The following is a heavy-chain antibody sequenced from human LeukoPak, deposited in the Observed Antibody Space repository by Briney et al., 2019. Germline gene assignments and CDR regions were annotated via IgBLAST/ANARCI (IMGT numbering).Heavy chain of an antibody. D-gene: IGHD2-15*01. V-gene: IGHV3-7*01. CDR1: GFTFSSYW. CDR2: IKQDGSEK. CDR3: ARGIVVVAAMWFDP. Sequence: GGSLRLSCAASGFTFSSYWMSWVRQAPGKGLEWVANIKQDGSEKYYVDSVKGRFTISRDNAKNSLYLQMNSLRAEDTAVYYCARGIVVVAAMWFDPWGQGTLVTVSS. J-gene: IGHJ5*02.